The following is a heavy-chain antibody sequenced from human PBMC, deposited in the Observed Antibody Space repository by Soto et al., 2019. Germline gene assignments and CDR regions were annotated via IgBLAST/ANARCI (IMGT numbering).Heavy chain of an antibody. CDR1: GFAFNNYG. D-gene: IGHD2-2*01. J-gene: IGHJ4*02. Sequence: GSLRLSCTVSGFAFNNYGINWVRQAPGKGLEWVSSISKSDYTYYSDSVKGRFAISRDNAKSSVSQQMNTLRVEDTAVYYCAREDSIIIPAVSDFWGQGTLVTVSS. CDR3: AREDSIIIPAVSDF. CDR2: ISKSDYT. V-gene: IGHV3-21*01.